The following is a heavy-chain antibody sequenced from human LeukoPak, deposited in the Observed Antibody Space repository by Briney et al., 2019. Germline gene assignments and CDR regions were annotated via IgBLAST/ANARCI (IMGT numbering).Heavy chain of an antibody. CDR1: GFTFSSYG. D-gene: IGHD3-9*01. J-gene: IGHJ4*02. Sequence: GGSLRLSCAASGFTFSSYGMSWVRQAPGKGLEWVSAISGSGGSTYYADPVKGRFTISRDNSKNTLYLQMNSLRAEDTAVYYCAKVALYYDILTGYYPFDYWGQGTLVTVSS. CDR2: ISGSGGST. V-gene: IGHV3-23*01. CDR3: AKVALYYDILTGYYPFDY.